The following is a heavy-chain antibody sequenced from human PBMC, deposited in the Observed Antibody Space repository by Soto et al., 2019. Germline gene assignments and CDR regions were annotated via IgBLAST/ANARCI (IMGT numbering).Heavy chain of an antibody. Sequence: GGSLRLSCAASGFTFDDYAMHWVRQAPGKGLEWVSGISWNSGSIGYADSVKGRFTISRDNAKNSLYLQMNSLRAEDTALYYCAKDIGGTGNDAFDIWGQGTMVTVSS. CDR1: GFTFDDYA. CDR2: ISWNSGSI. CDR3: AKDIGGTGNDAFDI. J-gene: IGHJ3*02. V-gene: IGHV3-9*01. D-gene: IGHD1-1*01.